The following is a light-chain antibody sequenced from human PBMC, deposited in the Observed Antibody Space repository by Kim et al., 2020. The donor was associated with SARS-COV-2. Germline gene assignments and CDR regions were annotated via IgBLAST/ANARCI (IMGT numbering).Light chain of an antibody. Sequence: GQSVTISCTGTSSDVGGYNYGSWYQPHPGKAPKLMIYEVSKRPSGVPDRFSGSKSGNTASLTVSGLQAEDEADYYCSSYAGSNNLVFGGGTQLTVL. V-gene: IGLV2-8*01. CDR2: EVS. J-gene: IGLJ2*01. CDR1: SSDVGGYNY. CDR3: SSYAGSNNLV.